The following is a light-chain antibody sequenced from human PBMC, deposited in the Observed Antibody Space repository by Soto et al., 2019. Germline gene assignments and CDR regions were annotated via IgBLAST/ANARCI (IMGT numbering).Light chain of an antibody. V-gene: IGLV2-8*01. CDR1: SSDVGGYNY. CDR2: EVT. CDR3: ASYAGDSVA. J-gene: IGLJ2*01. Sequence: QSALTQPPSASGSPGQSVAISCTGTSSDVGGYNYVSWYQQHSGKAPKLIIYEVTRRPSGVPDRFSGSKSGSTASLSVSGLQAEDEADYYCASYAGDSVAFGGGTQLTVL.